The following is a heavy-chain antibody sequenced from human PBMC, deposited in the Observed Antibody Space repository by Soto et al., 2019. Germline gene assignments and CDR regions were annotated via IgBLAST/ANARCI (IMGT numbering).Heavy chain of an antibody. CDR2: IIPIFGTA. J-gene: IGHJ6*02. D-gene: IGHD3-10*01. CDR3: ARWPRHCGSGEDDYYYGMDV. Sequence: QVQLVQSGAEVKKPGSSVKVSCKASGGTFSSYAISWVRQAPGQGLEWMGGIIPIFGTANYAQKFQGRVTITADESTSRAYRELSSLRSEDTAVYYCARWPRHCGSGEDDYYYGMDVWGQGTTVTVSS. CDR1: GGTFSSYA. V-gene: IGHV1-69*12.